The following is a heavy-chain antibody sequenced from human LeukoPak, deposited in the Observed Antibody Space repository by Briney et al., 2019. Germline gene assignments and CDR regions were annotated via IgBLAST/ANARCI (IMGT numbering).Heavy chain of an antibody. CDR2: IWYDGSNK. J-gene: IGHJ4*02. CDR3: AKKNGVVRANYFDY. CDR1: GFTFSSYG. V-gene: IGHV3-33*06. Sequence: GRSLRLSCAASGFTFSSYGMHWVRQAPGKGLEWVAVIWYDGSNKYYADSVKGRFTISRDNSKNTLYLQMNSLRAEDTAVYYCAKKNGVVRANYFDYWGQGTLVTVSS. D-gene: IGHD3-3*01.